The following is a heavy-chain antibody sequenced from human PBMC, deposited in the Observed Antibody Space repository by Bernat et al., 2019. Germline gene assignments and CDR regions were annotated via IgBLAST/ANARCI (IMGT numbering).Heavy chain of an antibody. CDR2: IYYSGST. J-gene: IGHJ4*02. CDR3: ARRVGNSDYFDY. CDR1: CGSISSHY. Sequence: QVQLQESGPGLVKPSETLSLTCTVSCGSISSHYWSWIRQPPGKGLEWIAYIYYSGSTNYNPSLTSRVTISIDTSKKQFSLRLTSVTAADTAVYYCARRVGNSDYFDYWGQGTLVTVSS. V-gene: IGHV4-59*08. D-gene: IGHD4-23*01.